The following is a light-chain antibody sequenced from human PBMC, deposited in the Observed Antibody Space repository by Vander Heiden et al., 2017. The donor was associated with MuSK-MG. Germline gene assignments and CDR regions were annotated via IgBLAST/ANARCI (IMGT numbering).Light chain of an antibody. Sequence: DIQMTQSPSSLSASIGDRVTITCRASQSIATYLNWYQVKPGKAPKLLIYAASGLQSGVPSRFSGSGSGTEFTLTISSRQPGDFATYYCQQPDSTPWTFGQGTKVEI. CDR2: AAS. CDR3: QQPDSTPWT. V-gene: IGKV1-39*01. J-gene: IGKJ1*01. CDR1: QSIATY.